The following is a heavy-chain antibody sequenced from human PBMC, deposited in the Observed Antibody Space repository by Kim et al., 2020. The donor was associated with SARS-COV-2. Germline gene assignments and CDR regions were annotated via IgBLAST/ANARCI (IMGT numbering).Heavy chain of an antibody. CDR3: VRDTGAQRRYYFEF. Sequence: GGSLRLSCVASGFTFSSYCMNWVRQAPGTGLEWVAYISSSRSTIYYADSVKGRFTISRDNAKNSLYLQMNSLRAEDTAVYYCVRDTGAQRRYYFEFWGQ. J-gene: IGHJ4*02. D-gene: IGHD1-1*01. V-gene: IGHV3-48*01. CDR1: GFTFSSYC. CDR2: ISSSRSTI.